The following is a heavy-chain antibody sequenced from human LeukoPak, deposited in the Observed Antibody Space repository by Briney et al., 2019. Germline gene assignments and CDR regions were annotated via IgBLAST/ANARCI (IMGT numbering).Heavy chain of an antibody. D-gene: IGHD6-13*01. CDR3: ARRKVAAEIDY. J-gene: IGHJ4*02. CDR1: GGSIIDTNYF. CDR2: IYYRGNT. Sequence: PSETLSLTXTVSGGSIIDTNYFWGWIRQPPGKGLEWIGSIYYRGNTYYSPSLKSRVTLFVDTSKNHFSLKLSSVTAADTAIYYCARRKVAAEIDYWGQGTLVTVSS. V-gene: IGHV4-39*02.